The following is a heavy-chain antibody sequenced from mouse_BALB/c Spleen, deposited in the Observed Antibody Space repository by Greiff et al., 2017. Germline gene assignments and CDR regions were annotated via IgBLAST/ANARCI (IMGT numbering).Heavy chain of an antibody. Sequence: QVQLKESGAELVKPGASVKLSCKASGYTFTSYYMYWVKQRPGQGLEWIGGINPSNGGTNFNEKFKSKATLTVDKSSSTAYMQLSSLTSEDSAVYYCTRPGRFAYWGQGTLVTVSA. CDR1: GYTFTSYY. J-gene: IGHJ3*01. CDR3: TRPGRFAY. D-gene: IGHD3-3*01. CDR2: INPSNGGT. V-gene: IGHV1S81*02.